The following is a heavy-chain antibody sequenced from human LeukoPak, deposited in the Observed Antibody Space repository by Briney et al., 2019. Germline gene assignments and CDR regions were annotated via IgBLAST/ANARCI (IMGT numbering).Heavy chain of an antibody. CDR1: GGSISSYY. CDR2: IYYSGST. J-gene: IGHJ6*03. V-gene: IGHV4-59*01. Sequence: SETLSLTCTVSGGSISSYYWSWIRQPPGKGQEWIGYIYYSGSTNYNASLKSRVTISVDTSKNQFSLKLSSVTAADTAVYYCAGSTSITMVRGVIGRYYYMGVWGKGTTVTVSS. D-gene: IGHD3-10*01. CDR3: AGSTSITMVRGVIGRYYYMGV.